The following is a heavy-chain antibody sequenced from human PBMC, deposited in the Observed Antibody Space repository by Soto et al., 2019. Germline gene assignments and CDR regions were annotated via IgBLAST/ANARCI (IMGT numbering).Heavy chain of an antibody. CDR3: VRSPPTTILGAVLYYFEY. CDR2: LNVNGDGR. CDR1: GFNVGTHP. V-gene: IGHV3-23*01. D-gene: IGHD1-26*01. J-gene: IGHJ4*02. Sequence: GGSLRLSCAASGFNVGTHPMHWVRQAPGKGLEWVSTLNVNGDGRDYAESVEGRFAISRDTSKNTLFLQMNSLRVEDTAVYYCVRSPPTTILGAVLYYFEYWGQGTLVTVSS.